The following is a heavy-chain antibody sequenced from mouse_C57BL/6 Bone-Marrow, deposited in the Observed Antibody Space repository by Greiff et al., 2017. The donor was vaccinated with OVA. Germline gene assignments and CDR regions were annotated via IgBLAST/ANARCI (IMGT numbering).Heavy chain of an antibody. CDR3: TRGGHYYGSRRYFDV. J-gene: IGHJ1*03. V-gene: IGHV5-9-1*02. CDR1: GFTFSSYA. CDR2: ISSGGDYI. Sequence: DVMLVESGEGLVKPGGSLKLSCAASGFTFSSYAMSWVRQTPEKRLEWVAYISSGGDYIYYADTLKGRFTISRDNARNTLYLQMSSLKSEDTAMYYCTRGGHYYGSRRYFDVWGTGTTVTVSS. D-gene: IGHD1-1*01.